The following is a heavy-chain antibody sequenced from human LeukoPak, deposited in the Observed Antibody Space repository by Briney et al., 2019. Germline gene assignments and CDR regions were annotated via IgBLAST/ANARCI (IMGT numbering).Heavy chain of an antibody. CDR2: ISWNSGSI. J-gene: IGHJ4*02. V-gene: IGHV3-9*01. D-gene: IGHD3-10*01. CDR1: GFTFDDYA. Sequence: GRSLRLSCAASGFTFDDYAMHWVRQAPGKGLEWVSGISWNSGSIGYADSVKGRFTISRDNAKNSLYLQMNSLRAEDTALYYCARDYYGSGGSDCWGQGTLVTVSS. CDR3: ARDYYGSGGSDC.